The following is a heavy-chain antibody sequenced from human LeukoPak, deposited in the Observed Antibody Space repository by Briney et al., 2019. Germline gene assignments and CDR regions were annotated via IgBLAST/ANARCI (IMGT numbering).Heavy chain of an antibody. CDR1: GFTLSSYA. D-gene: IGHD6-19*01. J-gene: IGHJ4*02. Sequence: GGSLRLSCAASGFTLSSYAMSWVRQAPGKGLEWVSIISGSGDSTYYADSVKGRFTISRDNSKNTLYLQMNSLRAEDTAVYYCASYSSLDYWGQGALVTVSS. V-gene: IGHV3-23*01. CDR3: ASYSSLDY. CDR2: ISGSGDST.